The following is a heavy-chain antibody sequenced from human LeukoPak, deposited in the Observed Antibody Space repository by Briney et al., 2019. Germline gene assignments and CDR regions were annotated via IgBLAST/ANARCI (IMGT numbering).Heavy chain of an antibody. V-gene: IGHV5-51*01. CDR2: IYPRDSDT. J-gene: IGHJ4*02. D-gene: IGHD3-16*01. Sequence: GESLKISCEASGYTFTHQWIGWVRQMPGTGLEWVGIIYPRDSDTIYSPSFQGHVTISADTSINTAYLEWRSLEAWDTAMYYCARHSDVVGAIWGQGTQVTVSS. CDR1: GYTFTHQW. CDR3: ARHSDVVGAI.